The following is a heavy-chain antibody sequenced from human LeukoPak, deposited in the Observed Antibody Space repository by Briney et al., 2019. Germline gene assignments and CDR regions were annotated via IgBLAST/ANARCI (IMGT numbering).Heavy chain of an antibody. CDR3: ARRGGKNYGDYVVYYYYMDV. V-gene: IGHV1-18*01. D-gene: IGHD4-17*01. CDR1: GYTFTSYG. CDR2: ISAYNGNT. J-gene: IGHJ6*03. Sequence: GASVKVSCKASGYTFTSYGISWVRQAPGQGLEWMGWISAYNGNTNYAQKIQGRVTMTTDTSTSTAYMELRSLRSDDTAVYYCARRGGKNYGDYVVYYYYMDVCGKGTTVTVSS.